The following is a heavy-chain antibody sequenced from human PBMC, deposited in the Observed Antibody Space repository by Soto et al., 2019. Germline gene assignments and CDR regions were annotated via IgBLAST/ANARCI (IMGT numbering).Heavy chain of an antibody. CDR1: GHTLTELS. CDR2: LDPEYGGP. D-gene: IGHD5-18*01. V-gene: IGHV1-24*01. Sequence: GASVKVSCKVSGHTLTELSIHWVRQAPGKGLGWIGGLDPEYGGPNFAQKFQGRVTVTEDTSTETSYLKSSSLRSEDTAVYFCTTGPFRGYGYGTWGQGTLVTVSS. CDR3: TTGPFRGYGYGT. J-gene: IGHJ1*01.